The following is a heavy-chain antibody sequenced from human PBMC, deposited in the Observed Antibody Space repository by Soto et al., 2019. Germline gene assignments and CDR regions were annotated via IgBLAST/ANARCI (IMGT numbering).Heavy chain of an antibody. CDR1: GFTFSSYG. CDR2: ISYDGSNK. V-gene: IGHV3-30*18. D-gene: IGHD6-6*01. Sequence: GGSLRLSCAASGFTFSSYGMHWVRPAPGKGLEWVAVISYDGSNKYYADSVKGRFTISRDNSKNTLYLQMNSLRAEDTAVYYCAKRGAARPYYYYGMDVWGQGTTVTVSS. CDR3: AKRGAARPYYYYGMDV. J-gene: IGHJ6*02.